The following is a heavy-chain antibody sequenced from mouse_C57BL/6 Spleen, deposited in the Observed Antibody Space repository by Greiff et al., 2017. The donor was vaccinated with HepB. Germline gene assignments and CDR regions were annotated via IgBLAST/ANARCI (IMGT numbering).Heavy chain of an antibody. CDR1: GYSITSGYY. D-gene: IGHD1-1*01. CDR2: ISYDGSN. Sequence: ESGPGLVKPSQSLSLTCSVTGYSITSGYYWNWIRQFPGNKLEWMGYISYDGSNNYNPSLKNRISITRDTSKNQFFLKLNSVTTEDTATYYCARVTTVVGDYAMDYWGQGTSVTVSS. J-gene: IGHJ4*01. V-gene: IGHV3-6*01. CDR3: ARVTTVVGDYAMDY.